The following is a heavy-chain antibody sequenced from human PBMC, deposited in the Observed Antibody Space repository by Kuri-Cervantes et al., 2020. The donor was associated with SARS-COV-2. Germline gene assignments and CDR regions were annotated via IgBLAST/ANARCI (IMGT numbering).Heavy chain of an antibody. V-gene: IGHV1-18*01. CDR3: ARDRSQCSSTSCYFLLEGPRWFDP. J-gene: IGHJ5*02. CDR2: ISAYNGNT. D-gene: IGHD2-2*01. Sequence: ASVKVSCKASGYIFTSYGISWVRQAPGQGLEWMGWISAYNGNTNYAQKLQGRVTMTTDTSTSTAYMELRSLRSDDTAVYYCARDRSQCSSTSCYFLLEGPRWFDPWGQGTLVTVSS. CDR1: GYIFTSYG.